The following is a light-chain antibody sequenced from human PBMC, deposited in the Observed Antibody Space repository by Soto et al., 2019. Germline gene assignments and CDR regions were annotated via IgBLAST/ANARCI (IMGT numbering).Light chain of an antibody. J-gene: IGKJ1*01. CDR1: QSISSW. V-gene: IGKV1-5*03. Sequence: DIQMTKYPSTLSASVGDRVTITCRASQSISSWLAWYQQKPGKAPKLLIYKASSLESGVPSRFSGRGSGTEFTLTISSLQPDDFATYYCQQYNSYSTFGQGTKVDI. CDR3: QQYNSYST. CDR2: KAS.